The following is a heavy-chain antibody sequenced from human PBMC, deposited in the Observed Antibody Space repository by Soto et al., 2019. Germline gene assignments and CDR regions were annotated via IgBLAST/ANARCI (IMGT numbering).Heavy chain of an antibody. D-gene: IGHD6-13*01. CDR2: IYYSGST. V-gene: IGHV4-59*01. Sequence: SETLSLTCTVSGGSISSYYWSWIRQPPGKGLEWIGYIYYSGSTNYNPSLKSRVTISVDTSKNQFSLKLSSVTAADTAVYYCARDRGGAAAGNLDWFDPWGQGTLVTVSS. CDR3: ARDRGGAAAGNLDWFDP. J-gene: IGHJ5*02. CDR1: GGSISSYY.